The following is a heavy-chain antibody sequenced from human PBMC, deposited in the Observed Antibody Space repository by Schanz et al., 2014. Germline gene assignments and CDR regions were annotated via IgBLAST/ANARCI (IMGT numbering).Heavy chain of an antibody. D-gene: IGHD5-12*01. CDR3: ARGPLGTSP. CDR1: GYTFSDYG. J-gene: IGHJ5*02. CDR2: ISPYNGNT. Sequence: QVQLVQSGAEVKKPGASVKVSCKTSGYTFSDYGITWVRQAPGQGLEWMGWISPYNGNTNYAQKLQGRVTFTADKSTSTAYMELSSLKSEDTAVYYCARGPLGTSPWGQGTLVTVSS. V-gene: IGHV1-18*01.